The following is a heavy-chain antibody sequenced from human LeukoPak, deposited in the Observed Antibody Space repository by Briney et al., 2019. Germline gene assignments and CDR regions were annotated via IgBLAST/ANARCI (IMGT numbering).Heavy chain of an antibody. Sequence: GSSVKVSCKASGGTFSSYAISWVRQAPGQGLEWMGGIIPIFGTANYAQKFQGRVTITRNTSISTAYMELSSLRSEDTAVYYCARGDDFWSGRLNYYYMDVWGKGTTVTVSS. CDR2: IIPIFGTA. CDR3: ARGDDFWSGRLNYYYMDV. CDR1: GGTFSSYA. V-gene: IGHV1-69*05. D-gene: IGHD3-3*01. J-gene: IGHJ6*03.